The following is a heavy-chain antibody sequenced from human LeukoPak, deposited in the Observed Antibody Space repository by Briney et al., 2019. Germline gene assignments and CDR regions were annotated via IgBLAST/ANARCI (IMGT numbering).Heavy chain of an antibody. V-gene: IGHV4-61*05. CDR2: VSYSGST. D-gene: IGHD1-14*01. CDR1: GASISSTTYC. Sequence: SETLSLTCTVSGASISSTTYCWAWIRQPPGRELEWIGYVSYSGSTNYNPSLKSRVTISIDTSKNQFSLKVSSVTAADTAVYYCARQWTGGPDYWGQGTLITVAS. CDR3: ARQWTGGPDY. J-gene: IGHJ4*02.